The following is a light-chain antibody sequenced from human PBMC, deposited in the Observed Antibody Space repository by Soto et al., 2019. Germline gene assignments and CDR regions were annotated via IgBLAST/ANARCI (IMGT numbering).Light chain of an antibody. CDR3: CSSAPESTYV. J-gene: IGLJ1*01. CDR1: SSDVGAYDA. V-gene: IGLV2-23*01. CDR2: RGT. Sequence: QSVLAQPASVSGSPGQSITISCTGTSSDVGAYDAVSWYQQHPGKAPQVIIYRGTKRPSGVSTRFSASVSGNTASLTVSGLQAEDEAEYFCCSSAPESTYVFGTGTKVTVL.